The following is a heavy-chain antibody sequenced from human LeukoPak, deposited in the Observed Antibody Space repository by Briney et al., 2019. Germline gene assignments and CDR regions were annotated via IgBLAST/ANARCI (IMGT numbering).Heavy chain of an antibody. J-gene: IGHJ4*02. V-gene: IGHV3-23*01. CDR2: IGGSGAGT. CDR3: ATTLHSGYYDLY. Sequence: GGSLRLSCAASGFTLSSSAMSWVRQAPGKGLEWVSGIGGSGAGTYYAVSVKGRFTISRDNSKNTLYLQMNSLRAEDTAVHYCATTLHSGYYDLYWGQGTLVTVSS. CDR1: GFTLSSSA. D-gene: IGHD3-22*01.